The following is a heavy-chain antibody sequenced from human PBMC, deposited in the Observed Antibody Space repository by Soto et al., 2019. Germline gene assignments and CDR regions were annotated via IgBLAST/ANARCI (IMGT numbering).Heavy chain of an antibody. Sequence: EVQLLESGGGVVQPGGSLRLSCAASGFTFNSYAMYWVRQAPGKGLAWVSVISGVGGSIYYEDSVKGRFTISRDNSKSTLYLQMSSLRAEDTAVYYCAKVRTGTRSPFEYYHYGMDVWGQGTTVTVSS. D-gene: IGHD3-10*01. J-gene: IGHJ6*02. CDR2: ISGVGGSI. CDR3: AKVRTGTRSPFEYYHYGMDV. V-gene: IGHV3-23*01. CDR1: GFTFNSYA.